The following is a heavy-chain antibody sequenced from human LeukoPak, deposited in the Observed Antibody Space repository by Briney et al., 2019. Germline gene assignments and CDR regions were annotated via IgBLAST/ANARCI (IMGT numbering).Heavy chain of an antibody. CDR1: GYTLTDLS. D-gene: IGHD3-22*01. CDR2: INPKTGGT. CDR3: ARCFIGSAYYYFDY. J-gene: IGHJ4*02. Sequence: ASVKVSFKVSGYTLTDLSMHWVRQAPGQGLEWMGWINPKTGGTNYAQKFQGRVTLTRDTSISTAYMELSSLRSDDTAVYYCARCFIGSAYYYFDYWGQGTQVTVSS. V-gene: IGHV1-2*02.